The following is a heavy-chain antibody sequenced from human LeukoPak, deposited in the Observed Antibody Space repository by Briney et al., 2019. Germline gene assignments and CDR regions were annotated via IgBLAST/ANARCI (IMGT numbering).Heavy chain of an antibody. CDR2: INHSGST. V-gene: IGHV4-34*01. Sequence: PGGSLRLSCAASGFTFSSYAMSWVRQPPGKGLEWIGEINHSGSTNYNPSLKSRVTISVDTSKNQFSLKLSSVTAADTAVYYCARVRYNWNGGYFDYWGQGTLVTVSS. J-gene: IGHJ4*02. CDR1: GFTFSSYA. D-gene: IGHD1-20*01. CDR3: ARVRYNWNGGYFDY.